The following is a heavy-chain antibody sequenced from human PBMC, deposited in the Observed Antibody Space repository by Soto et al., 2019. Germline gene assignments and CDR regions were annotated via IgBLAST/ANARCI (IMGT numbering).Heavy chain of an antibody. D-gene: IGHD6-19*01. CDR2: ISYDGSNK. Sequence: GGSLRLSCAASGFTFSSYGMHWVRQAPGKGLEWVAVISYDGSNKYYADSVKGRFTISRDNSKNTLYLQMNSLRAEDTAVYYCAKVRRPYSSGRERGAFDIWGQGTMVTVSS. V-gene: IGHV3-30*18. J-gene: IGHJ3*02. CDR1: GFTFSSYG. CDR3: AKVRRPYSSGRERGAFDI.